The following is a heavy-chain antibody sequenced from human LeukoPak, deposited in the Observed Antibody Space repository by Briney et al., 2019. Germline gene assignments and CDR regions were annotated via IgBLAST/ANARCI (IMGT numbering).Heavy chain of an antibody. Sequence: GGSLRLSCAASGFTFSSYSMNWVRQAPGKGLEWVSYISSSSSTIYYADSVKGRFTISRDNAKNSLYLQMNSLRDEDTAVYYCARADARSSGWYFDCWGQGTLVTVSS. CDR2: ISSSSSTI. V-gene: IGHV3-48*02. CDR3: ARADARSSGWYFDC. D-gene: IGHD6-19*01. CDR1: GFTFSSYS. J-gene: IGHJ4*02.